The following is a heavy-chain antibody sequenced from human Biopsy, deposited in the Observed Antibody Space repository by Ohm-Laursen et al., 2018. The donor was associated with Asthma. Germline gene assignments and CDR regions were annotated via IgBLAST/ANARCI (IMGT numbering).Heavy chain of an antibody. CDR3: AKASCYYFSCDLDV. CDR1: GGTLNNYA. CDR2: ISPIFGSI. V-gene: IGHV1-69*13. J-gene: IGHJ6*02. Sequence: GASVKVSCKVSGGTLNNYAINWVRQAPGQGLEWMGGISPIFGSIKYAEKFQGRVTLTADVFTNTAHMELTSLRSDDTAVLYCAKASCYYFSCDLDVWGQGTTVIVSS.